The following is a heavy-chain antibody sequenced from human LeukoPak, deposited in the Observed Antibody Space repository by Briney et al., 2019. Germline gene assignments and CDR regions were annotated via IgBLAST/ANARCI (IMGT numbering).Heavy chain of an antibody. CDR3: ASPYYDSSGYHY. D-gene: IGHD3-22*01. CDR1: GGSISSGSYY. V-gene: IGHV4-61*02. J-gene: IGHJ4*02. Sequence: SQTLSLTCTVSGGSISSGSYYWSWIRQPAGKGLEWIGRIYTSGSTNYNPSLKSRVTISVDTSKNQFSLKLSSVTAADTAVYYCASPYYDSSGYHYWGQGTLVTVSS. CDR2: IYTSGST.